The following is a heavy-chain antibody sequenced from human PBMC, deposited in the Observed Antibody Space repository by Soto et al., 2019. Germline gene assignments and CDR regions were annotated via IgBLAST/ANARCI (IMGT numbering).Heavy chain of an antibody. CDR3: AKDTSYDFWSGYPTTIDY. Sequence: GGSLRLSCAASGFTFSSYAMSWVRQAPGKGLEWVSAISGSGGSTYYADSVKGRFTISRDNSKNTLYLQMNSLRAEDTAVYYCAKDTSYDFWSGYPTTIDYWGQGTLVTVSS. V-gene: IGHV3-23*01. D-gene: IGHD3-3*01. CDR1: GFTFSSYA. CDR2: ISGSGGST. J-gene: IGHJ4*02.